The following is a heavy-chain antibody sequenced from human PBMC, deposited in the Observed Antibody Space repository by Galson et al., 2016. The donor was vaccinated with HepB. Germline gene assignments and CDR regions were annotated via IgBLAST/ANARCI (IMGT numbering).Heavy chain of an antibody. V-gene: IGHV2-5*02. D-gene: IGHD6-19*01. CDR3: AHSRYSNGWFDY. CDR2: IYWDDIK. Sequence: PALVKPTQTLTLTCTFSGFSLSTPEVGVGWIRQPPGKALEWLGFIYWDDIKQDSPSLRSRVTVTKDTSKNQVVLTMTNLDPVDTATYFCAHSRYSNGWFDYWGQGILVTVSS. CDR1: GFSLSTPEVG. J-gene: IGHJ4*02.